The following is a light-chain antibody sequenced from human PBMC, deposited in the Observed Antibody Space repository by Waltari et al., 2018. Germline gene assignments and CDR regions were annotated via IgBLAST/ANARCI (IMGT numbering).Light chain of an antibody. Sequence: DIQMTQFPSSVSASVGDRVTITCRASQGISSWLACYQHKPGKAPKVLRGAASGLQRXVPSRFSGXXSGTDFTLTINSLQPEDFATYYCQQSNSFPQTFGQGTKVEIK. V-gene: IGKV1-12*01. J-gene: IGKJ1*01. CDR1: QGISSW. CDR2: AAS. CDR3: QQSNSFPQT.